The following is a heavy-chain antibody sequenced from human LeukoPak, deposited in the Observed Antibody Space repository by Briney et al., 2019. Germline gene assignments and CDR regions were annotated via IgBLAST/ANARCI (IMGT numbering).Heavy chain of an antibody. CDR2: IYRDDEK. CDR3: AHTRWVRGVMLQKAWFDL. D-gene: IGHD3-10*01. Sequence: SGATVVNLTQIRRLPHTLSGVPLTPGAGEVGGIRQPQGKDLEWHVLIYRDDEKHYSPSLKRRLTITQDTSKNHVVPTMTDLNPLDTATYFFAHTRWVRGVMLQKAWFDLWGEVTLVTVSS. J-gene: IGHJ5*02. CDR1: GVPLTPGAGE. V-gene: IGHV2-5*02.